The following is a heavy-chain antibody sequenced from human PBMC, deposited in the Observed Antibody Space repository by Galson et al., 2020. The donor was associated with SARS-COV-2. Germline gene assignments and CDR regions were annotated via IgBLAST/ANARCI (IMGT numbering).Heavy chain of an antibody. CDR1: GGSISSYY. J-gene: IGHJ3*02. CDR2: IYTSGST. D-gene: IGHD3-22*01. V-gene: IGHV4-4*07. CDR3: ARGLWYYDSSGYYGTGAFDI. Sequence: SETLSLTCTVSGGSISSYYWSWIRQPAGKGLEWIGRIYTSGSTNYNPSLKSRVTMSVDTSKNQFSLKLSSVTAADTAVYYCARGLWYYDSSGYYGTGAFDIWGQGTMVTVSS.